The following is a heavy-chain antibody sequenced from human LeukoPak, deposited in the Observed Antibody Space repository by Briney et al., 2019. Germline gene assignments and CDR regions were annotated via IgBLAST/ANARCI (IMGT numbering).Heavy chain of an antibody. CDR3: ARLRTVVVAATTYYYYGMDV. CDR2: IYYSGST. Sequence: SETLSLTCTVSGDSISSYYWSWIRQPPGKGLEWIGYIYYSGSTTYNPSLKSRVTISVDTSKNQFSLRLSSVTAADTAVYYCARLRTVVVAATTYYYYGMDVWGQGTTVTVSS. CDR1: GDSISSYY. J-gene: IGHJ6*02. D-gene: IGHD2-15*01. V-gene: IGHV4-59*01.